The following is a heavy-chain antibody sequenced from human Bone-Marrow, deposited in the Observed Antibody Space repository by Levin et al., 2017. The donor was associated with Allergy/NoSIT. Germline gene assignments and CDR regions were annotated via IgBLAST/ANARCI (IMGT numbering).Heavy chain of an antibody. CDR3: VRSVPRSRGPAFYSGMDV. Sequence: HPGGSLRLSCAASGFTFSDYAMHWVRQAAGKGLEWVSSITADGGGTYYGNSVKGRFTISRDNFKDTLYLQMGNVIREDMAVYYCVRSVPRSRGPAFYSGMDVWGQGTSVTVSS. V-gene: IGHV3-64*01. CDR1: GFTFSDYA. D-gene: IGHD3-10*01. CDR2: ITADGGGT. J-gene: IGHJ6*02.